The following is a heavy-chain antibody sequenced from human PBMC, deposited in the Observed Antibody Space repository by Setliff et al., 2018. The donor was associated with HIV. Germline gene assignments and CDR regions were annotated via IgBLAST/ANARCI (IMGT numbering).Heavy chain of an antibody. CDR1: GGSFSGYS. CDR2: INHSGSA. J-gene: IGHJ4*02. D-gene: IGHD4-17*01. CDR3: AREIYGGNSRPFDY. V-gene: IGHV4-34*01. Sequence: ASETLSLTCAVYGGSFSGYSWIWIRQPPGKGLEWIGEINHSGSANYNPSLKSRVTISLDTSRNQFSLKLSSVTAADTAVYYCAREIYGGNSRPFDYWGQGTLVTVSS.